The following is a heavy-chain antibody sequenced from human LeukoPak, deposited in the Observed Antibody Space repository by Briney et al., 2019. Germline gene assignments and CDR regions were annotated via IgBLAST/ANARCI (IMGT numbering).Heavy chain of an antibody. V-gene: IGHV3-30*02. CDR1: GFIFSGYG. CDR2: IRYEGSNK. D-gene: IGHD2-21*02. J-gene: IGHJ4*02. Sequence: GGSLRLSCAASGFIFSGYGMHWVRQAPGKGLQWVTFIRYEGSNKYYADSVKGRFTISRDNSKNTLYLQMNSLRAEDTAVYYCVKDWRDESNCGGDCLQYWGQGTLVTVSS. CDR3: VKDWRDESNCGGDCLQY.